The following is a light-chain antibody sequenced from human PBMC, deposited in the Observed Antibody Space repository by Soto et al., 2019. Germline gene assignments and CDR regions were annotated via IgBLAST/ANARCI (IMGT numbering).Light chain of an antibody. Sequence: QSVLTQPPSVSGSPGQSVTISCTGTSSDVGSYNRVSWYQQPPGTAPKLMIYEVSNRPSGVPDRFAGSKSGNTASLTISGVQAEYEADYYCSSYTSSSTLVFGGGTKVTVL. CDR3: SSYTSSSTLV. J-gene: IGLJ2*01. CDR1: SSDVGSYNR. CDR2: EVS. V-gene: IGLV2-18*02.